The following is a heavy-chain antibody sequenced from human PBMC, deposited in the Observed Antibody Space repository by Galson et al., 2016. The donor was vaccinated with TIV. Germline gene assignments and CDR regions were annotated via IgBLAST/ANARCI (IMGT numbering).Heavy chain of an antibody. CDR1: GFSIKSGYF. V-gene: IGHV4-38-2*02. J-gene: IGHJ6*02. Sequence: SETLSLTCVVSGFSIKSGYFWGWIRQPPGTGLQWIGSIYESGTTYSNPSLKSRLTMPVDTSKNQFSLKLSSVTAADTAVYYCIREGSTVTMHHYFGMDVWGQGTSVTVSS. D-gene: IGHD4-17*01. CDR2: IYESGTT. CDR3: IREGSTVTMHHYFGMDV.